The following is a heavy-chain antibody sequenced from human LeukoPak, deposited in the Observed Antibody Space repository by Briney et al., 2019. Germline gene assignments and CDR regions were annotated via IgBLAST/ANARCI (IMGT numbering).Heavy chain of an antibody. CDR3: ARDRYYDSSGYRWYFDL. CDR1: GYTFTSYY. V-gene: IGHV1-46*01. Sequence: ASVKVSCKASGYTFTSYYMHWVRQAPGQGLEWMGIINPSGGSTSYAQKFQGRVTMTRDTSTSTAYMELSSLRSEDTAVYYCARDRYYDSSGYRWYFDLWGRGTLVTVSS. CDR2: INPSGGST. J-gene: IGHJ2*01. D-gene: IGHD3-22*01.